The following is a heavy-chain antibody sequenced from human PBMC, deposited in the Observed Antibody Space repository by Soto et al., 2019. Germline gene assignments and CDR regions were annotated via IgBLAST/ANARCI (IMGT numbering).Heavy chain of an antibody. D-gene: IGHD1-26*01. CDR1: GGSLSDYY. Sequence: SETLSLTCAVYGGSLSDYYWSWIRQSPGKGLAWIGEIHPSGSTDYNPSLKSRVTISLDTSKNQFSLKLTSVTAADTAVYFCSRGRDQYKVGNVWGHGTTGTVS. CDR3: SRGRDQYKVGNV. CDR2: IHPSGST. V-gene: IGHV4-34*01. J-gene: IGHJ6*02.